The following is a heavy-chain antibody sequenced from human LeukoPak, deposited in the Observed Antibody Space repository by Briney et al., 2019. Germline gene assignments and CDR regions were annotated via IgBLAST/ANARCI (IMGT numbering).Heavy chain of an antibody. CDR3: ATVSAAAGTGYYYYGMDV. V-gene: IGHV3-53*01. Sequence: GGSLRLSCAASGFTVSSNYMSWVRQTPGKGLEWVSIIYYDGSTYYADSVKGRFTISRDNSKNTMYLQMNSLRAEDTAVYYCATVSAAAGTGYYYYGMDVWGQGTTVTVSS. CDR1: GFTVSSNY. D-gene: IGHD6-13*01. J-gene: IGHJ6*02. CDR2: IYYDGST.